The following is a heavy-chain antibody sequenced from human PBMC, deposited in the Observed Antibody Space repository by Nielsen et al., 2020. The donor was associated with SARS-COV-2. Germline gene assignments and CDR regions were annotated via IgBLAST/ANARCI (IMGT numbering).Heavy chain of an antibody. Sequence: GGSLRLSCAASGFTFSDYYMSWIRQAPGKGLEWISYIRSGSTYTNYADSVKGRFTISRDDAKNSLYLQMNSLRAEDTAVYYCARHDLFGKGCIGPNCYLDYWGQGTLVTVSS. CDR3: ARHDLFGKGCIGPNCYLDY. D-gene: IGHD4/OR15-4a*01. CDR2: IRSGSTYT. CDR1: GFTFSDYY. V-gene: IGHV3-11*03. J-gene: IGHJ4*02.